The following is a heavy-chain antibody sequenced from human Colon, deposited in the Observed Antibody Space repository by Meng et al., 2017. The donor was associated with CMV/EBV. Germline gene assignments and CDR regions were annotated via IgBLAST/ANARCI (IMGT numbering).Heavy chain of an antibody. CDR3: VRESQSGSYIYLQH. D-gene: IGHD1-26*01. CDR2: ISAYTGDT. V-gene: IGHV1-18*01. CDR1: GYTFTNYG. Sequence: QVQLVESGAEVKKPGASVKCSCKASGYTFTNYGISWVRQAPGQGLEWMGWISAYTGDTYYAQKFQGRVTMTTDTSTSTAYMELRSLRSDDTAVYYCVRESQSGSYIYLQHWGQGTLVTVSS. J-gene: IGHJ1*01.